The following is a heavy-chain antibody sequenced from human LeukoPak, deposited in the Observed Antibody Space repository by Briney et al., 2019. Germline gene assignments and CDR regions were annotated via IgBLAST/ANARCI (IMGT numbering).Heavy chain of an antibody. CDR2: IYYSGST. D-gene: IGHD3-10*01. J-gene: IGHJ4*02. CDR1: GGSISSGGYY. V-gene: IGHV4-31*03. Sequence: SQTLSLTCTVSGGSISSGGYYWSWIRQHPGKGLEWIGYIYYSGSTYYHPSLKSRVTISVDTSKNQFSLKLSSVTAADTAVYYCARDWGGGGSFDYWGQGTLVTVSS. CDR3: ARDWGGGGSFDY.